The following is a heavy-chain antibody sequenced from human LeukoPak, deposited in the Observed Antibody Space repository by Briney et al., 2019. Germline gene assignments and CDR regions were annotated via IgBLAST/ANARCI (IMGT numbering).Heavy chain of an antibody. D-gene: IGHD1-26*01. CDR2: ISGSGGST. CDR1: GFTFSSYA. J-gene: IGHJ4*02. Sequence: PGGSLRLSCAASGFTFSSYAMSWVRQAPGKGLEWVSAISGSGGSTYYADSVKGRFTISRDNSKNTLYLQMNSLRAEDTAVYYCAKPPGYPWELLPFDYWGQGTLVTVSS. V-gene: IGHV3-23*01. CDR3: AKPPGYPWELLPFDY.